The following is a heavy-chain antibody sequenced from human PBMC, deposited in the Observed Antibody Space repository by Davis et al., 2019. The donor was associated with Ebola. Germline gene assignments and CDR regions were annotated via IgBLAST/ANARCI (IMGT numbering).Heavy chain of an antibody. Sequence: SETLSLTCAVYGGSFSSYYWSWIRQPPGKGLEWIGYIYYSGSTNYNPSLKSRVTISVDTSKNQFSLKLSSVTAADTAVYYCARVSPTYYYDSSGYYSGYYYGMDVWGQGTTVTVSS. CDR1: GGSFSSYY. CDR2: IYYSGST. D-gene: IGHD3-22*01. CDR3: ARVSPTYYYDSSGYYSGYYYGMDV. J-gene: IGHJ6*02. V-gene: IGHV4-59*01.